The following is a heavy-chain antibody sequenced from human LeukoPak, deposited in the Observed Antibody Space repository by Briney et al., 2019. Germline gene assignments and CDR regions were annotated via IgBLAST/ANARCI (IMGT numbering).Heavy chain of an antibody. V-gene: IGHV4-39*01. CDR2: VYYTGRT. CDR1: ADSISTSNYD. CDR3: ATTPHYEGGGFDI. J-gene: IGHJ3*02. Sequence: SETLSLTCTVSADSISTSNYDWGWVRQPPGKGLEWIGSVYYTGRTYDNPSLKSRVTISVDTSKNQFSLKLNSVTAADTAVYYCATTPHYEGGGFDIWGQGTMVTVSS. D-gene: IGHD3-16*01.